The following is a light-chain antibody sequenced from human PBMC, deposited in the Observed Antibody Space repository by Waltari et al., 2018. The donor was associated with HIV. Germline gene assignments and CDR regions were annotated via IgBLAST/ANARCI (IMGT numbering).Light chain of an antibody. J-gene: IGLJ2*01. CDR3: SSYTSSSTVV. Sequence: QSALTQPASVSGSPGQSITISCTGTSSDVGGSNYASWYQQHPDKAPKLMLFEVSNRPSGFSNRFSGSKSGNTASLTISGLQAEDEADYYCSSYTSSSTVVFGGGTKVTVL. CDR2: EVS. V-gene: IGLV2-14*01. CDR1: SSDVGGSNY.